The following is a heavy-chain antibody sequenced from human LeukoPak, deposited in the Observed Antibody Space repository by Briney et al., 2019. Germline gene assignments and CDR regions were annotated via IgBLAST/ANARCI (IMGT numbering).Heavy chain of an antibody. CDR1: GFTLSSYW. D-gene: IGHD3-16*02. V-gene: IGHV3-7*01. CDR3: ARDFFAFGGVIALLDY. J-gene: IGHJ4*02. Sequence: TGVSLRLSCAASGFTLSSYWMRWVRQAPGKGREWGANIKRDGREKYYVDSVKGRFTISRHTTKKSLYLQMNSLRDEDKAVYYCARDFFAFGGVIALLDYWGQGTLVTVSS. CDR2: IKRDGREK.